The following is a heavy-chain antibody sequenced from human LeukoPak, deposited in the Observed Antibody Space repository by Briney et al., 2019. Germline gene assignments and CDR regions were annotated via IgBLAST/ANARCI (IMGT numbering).Heavy chain of an antibody. CDR2: INHSGST. CDR1: GGSFSGYY. Sequence: SETLSLTCAVYGGSFSGYYWSWIRQPPGKGLEWIGEINHSGSTNYNPSLKSRVTISVDTSKNQFSLKLSSVTAADTAVYYCARLRPNVWGSYRPLFDYWGQGTLVTVSS. V-gene: IGHV4-34*01. D-gene: IGHD3-16*02. J-gene: IGHJ4*02. CDR3: ARLRPNVWGSYRPLFDY.